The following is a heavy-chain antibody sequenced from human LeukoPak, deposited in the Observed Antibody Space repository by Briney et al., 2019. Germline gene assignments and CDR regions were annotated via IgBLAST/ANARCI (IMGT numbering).Heavy chain of an antibody. Sequence: GGSLRLSCAASGFTFDDYAMHWVRRAPGKGLEWVSGISWNSGSIGYADSVKGRFTISRDNAKNSLYLQMNSLRAEDTALYYCAKDSDCSSTSCSNNYFDYWGQGTLVTVSS. CDR2: ISWNSGSI. CDR3: AKDSDCSSTSCSNNYFDY. J-gene: IGHJ4*02. V-gene: IGHV3-9*01. CDR1: GFTFDDYA. D-gene: IGHD2-2*01.